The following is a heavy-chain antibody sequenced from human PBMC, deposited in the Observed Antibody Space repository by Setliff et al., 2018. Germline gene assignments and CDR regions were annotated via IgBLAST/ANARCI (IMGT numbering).Heavy chain of an antibody. D-gene: IGHD3-16*01. V-gene: IGHV4-39*01. CDR2: IFYSGRT. CDR3: ARLPNYVWGSPVDY. J-gene: IGHJ4*02. CDR1: GASITNINYY. Sequence: SETLSLTCTVSGASITNINYYWGLIRQPPGKGLEWIGSIFYSGRTFYNPSLKSRVTISVDTSNNQFSLTLRSVTAADTAVYYCARLPNYVWGSPVDYWGQGTLVTVSS.